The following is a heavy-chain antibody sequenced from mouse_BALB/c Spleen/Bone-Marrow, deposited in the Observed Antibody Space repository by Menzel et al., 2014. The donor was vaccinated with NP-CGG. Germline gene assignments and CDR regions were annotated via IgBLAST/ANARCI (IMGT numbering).Heavy chain of an antibody. J-gene: IGHJ1*01. V-gene: IGHV7-3*02. Sequence: EVMLVESGGGLVQPGGSLRLSCAASGLTFTDYYINWVRQPPGKALEWLGFIRNRVKGYTTDYSASVKGRFTISRDNSQSISYLQMNTLRAEDSATYYCARDEDVGIYWYFDVWGAGTTVTVSS. CDR3: ARDEDVGIYWYFDV. CDR1: GLTFTDYY. CDR2: IRNRVKGYTT.